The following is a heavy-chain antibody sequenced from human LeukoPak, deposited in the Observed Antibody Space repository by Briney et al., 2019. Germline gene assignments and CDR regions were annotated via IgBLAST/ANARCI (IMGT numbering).Heavy chain of an antibody. D-gene: IGHD3-22*01. CDR2: MNPDTGNS. J-gene: IGHJ4*02. V-gene: IGHV1-8*01. CDR1: GYTFSSYD. CDR3: ARLSQTPAYYDTSVYYYLGY. Sequence: RASVKVSCKGSGYTFSSYDINWVRQATGQGLEWVGWMNPDTGNSGYAQKFQGRVTMTRDTSISTAYMELSSLRSEDTAVYYCARLSQTPAYYDTSVYYYLGYWGQGTLVTVSS.